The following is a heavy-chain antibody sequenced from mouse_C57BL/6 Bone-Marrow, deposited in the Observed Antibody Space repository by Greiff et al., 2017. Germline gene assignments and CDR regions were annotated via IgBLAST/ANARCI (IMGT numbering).Heavy chain of an antibody. CDR3: ARGGIYYYGPEAY. V-gene: IGHV1-55*01. CDR2: IYPGSGST. D-gene: IGHD1-1*01. J-gene: IGHJ3*01. Sequence: QVQLQQPGAELVKPGASVKMSCKASGCTFTSYWITWVKQRPGQGLEWVGDIYPGSGSTNYNEKFKSKATQTVDTSSSTAYMQLSSRTSEDSAVYYGARGGIYYYGPEAYWGQGTLVTVSA. CDR1: GCTFTSYW.